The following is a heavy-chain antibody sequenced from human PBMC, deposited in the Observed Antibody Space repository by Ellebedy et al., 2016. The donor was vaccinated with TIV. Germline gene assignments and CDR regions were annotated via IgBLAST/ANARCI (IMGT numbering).Heavy chain of an antibody. V-gene: IGHV1-46*01. Sequence: AASVKVSCKASGYTFTSYYMLWVRHLPGQGLEWMGIINPSGGSTSYAQKFQGIVTMTRDTSTSTVYMELSSLRSEDTAVYYCARGGIVVVITPSYWGQGTLVTVSS. CDR3: ARGGIVVVITPSY. D-gene: IGHD3-22*01. CDR2: INPSGGST. J-gene: IGHJ4*02. CDR1: GYTFTSYY.